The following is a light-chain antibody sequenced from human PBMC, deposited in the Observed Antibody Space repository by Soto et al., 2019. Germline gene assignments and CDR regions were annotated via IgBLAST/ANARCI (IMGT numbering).Light chain of an antibody. J-gene: IGLJ2*01. CDR1: SSNIGAGYD. CDR3: QSYDSSLSVVV. V-gene: IGLV1-40*01. Sequence: QSALTQPPSVSGAPGQRVTISCTGSSSNIGAGYDVHWYQQLPGTAPKLLIHRNSNRPSGVPDRFSGSKSGTSASLAITGLQAEDEADYYCQSYDSSLSVVVFGGGTKLTVL. CDR2: RNS.